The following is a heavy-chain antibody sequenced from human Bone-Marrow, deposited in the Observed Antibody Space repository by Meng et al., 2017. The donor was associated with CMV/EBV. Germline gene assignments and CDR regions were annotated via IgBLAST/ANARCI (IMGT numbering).Heavy chain of an antibody. V-gene: IGHV3-21*01. CDR3: ASWSPESHGMDV. CDR2: ISGGSTYI. J-gene: IGHJ6*02. Sequence: GGSLRLSCAPSGFTLSYYSMNWIRQAPGKGLEWVSSISGGSTYIYYVDSVKGRFTISRDNAKNSLHLRMNSLRAEDTAVYYCASWSPESHGMDVWGQGHTVTVSS. D-gene: IGHD2-15*01. CDR1: GFTLSYYS.